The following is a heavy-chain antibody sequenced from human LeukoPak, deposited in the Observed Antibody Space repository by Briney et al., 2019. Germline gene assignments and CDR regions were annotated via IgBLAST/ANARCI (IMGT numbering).Heavy chain of an antibody. J-gene: IGHJ5*02. Sequence: GGSLRLSCAASGFTFSSYSMNWVRQAPGKGLEWVPSISSSSSYIYYADSVKGRFTISRDNAKNSLYLQMNSLRAEDTAVYYCARDLEYCSGGSCYDWFDPWGQGTLVTVSS. D-gene: IGHD2-15*01. CDR3: ARDLEYCSGGSCYDWFDP. CDR2: ISSSSSYI. V-gene: IGHV3-21*01. CDR1: GFTFSSYS.